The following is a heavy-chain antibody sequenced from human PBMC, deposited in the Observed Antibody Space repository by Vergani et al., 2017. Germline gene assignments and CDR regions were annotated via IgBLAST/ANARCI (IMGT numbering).Heavy chain of an antibody. D-gene: IGHD3-16*01. CDR3: AGGRDYGMDV. Sequence: QVQLVQSGAEVKKPGSSVKVSCKASGGTFSSYAISWVRQAPGKGLEWMGRIIPILGIANYAQKFQGRVTITADKSTSTAYMELSSLKSEDTAVYYWAGGRDYGMDVWGQGTTVTVSS. CDR1: GGTFSSYA. J-gene: IGHJ6*02. CDR2: IIPILGIA. V-gene: IGHV1-69*04.